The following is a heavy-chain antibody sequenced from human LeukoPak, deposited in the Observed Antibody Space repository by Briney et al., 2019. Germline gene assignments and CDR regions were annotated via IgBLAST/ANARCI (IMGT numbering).Heavy chain of an antibody. J-gene: IGHJ4*02. CDR3: ARGRPHGNDY. V-gene: IGHV3-74*01. CDR2: IASDGSST. D-gene: IGHD4-23*01. Sequence: GGSLRLSCAASGFTFSSYWMNWVRQAPGKGLVWVSRIASDGSSTTCADSVKGRFSISRDNAKDTLYLQMNSLRVEDTAVYYCARGRPHGNDYWGQGTLVTVSS. CDR1: GFTFSSYW.